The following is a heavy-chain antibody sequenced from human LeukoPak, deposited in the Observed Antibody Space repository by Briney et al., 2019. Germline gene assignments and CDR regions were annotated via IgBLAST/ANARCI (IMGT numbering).Heavy chain of an antibody. CDR3: AKSLTGYYSFDY. CDR1: GFTFSSYS. V-gene: IGHV3-48*01. CDR2: ISSSSTTI. J-gene: IGHJ4*02. Sequence: GGSLRLSCAASGFTFSSYSMNWVRQAPGKGLEWVPYISSSSTTIYYADSVKGRFTISRDNSKNTLYLQMNSLRAEDTAVYYCAKSLTGYYSFDYWGQGTLVTVSS. D-gene: IGHD3-9*01.